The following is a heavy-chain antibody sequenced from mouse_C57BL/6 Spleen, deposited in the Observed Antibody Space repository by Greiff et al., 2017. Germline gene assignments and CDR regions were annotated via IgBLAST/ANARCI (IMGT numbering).Heavy chain of an antibody. CDR1: GYAFSSSW. D-gene: IGHD5-1*01. CDR2: IYPGDGDT. Sequence: ESGPELVKPGASVKISCKASGYAFSSSWMNWVKQRPGKGLEWIGRIYPGDGDTNYNGKFKGKATLTADKSSSTAYMQLSSLTSEDSAVYFCAESNYAMDYWGQGTSVTVSS. J-gene: IGHJ4*01. V-gene: IGHV1-82*01. CDR3: AESNYAMDY.